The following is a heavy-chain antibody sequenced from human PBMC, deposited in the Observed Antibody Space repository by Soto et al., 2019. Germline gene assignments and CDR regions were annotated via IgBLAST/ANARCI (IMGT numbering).Heavy chain of an antibody. V-gene: IGHV3-23*01. CDR2: ISDSGRST. D-gene: IGHD2-15*01. J-gene: IGHJ5*02. Sequence: HPGGSLRLSCAASGFTFSKYSMTWVRQAPGKGLEWVSGISDSGRSTFYADSVKGRFTISRDNVKDLVSLQMNSLRVEDTALYYCARKGYCSGGSCYSAHYFDTWGQGTPVTV. CDR1: GFTFSKYS. CDR3: ARKGYCSGGSCYSAHYFDT.